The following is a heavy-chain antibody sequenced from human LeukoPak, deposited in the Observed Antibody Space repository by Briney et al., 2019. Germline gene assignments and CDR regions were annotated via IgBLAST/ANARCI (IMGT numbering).Heavy chain of an antibody. CDR1: GYSFASHW. D-gene: IGHD4-17*01. Sequence: GESLKISCKGSGYSFASHWITWVRQMPGKGLEWTGIIYPGDSDTRYSPSFQGQVTISADKSISTAYLQWSSLKASDTAVYFCARRLLDGAVTTALDYWGQGTLVTVSS. J-gene: IGHJ4*02. V-gene: IGHV5-51*01. CDR3: ARRLLDGAVTTALDY. CDR2: IYPGDSDT.